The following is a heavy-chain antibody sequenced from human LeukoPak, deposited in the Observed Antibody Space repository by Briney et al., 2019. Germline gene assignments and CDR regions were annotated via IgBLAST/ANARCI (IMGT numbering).Heavy chain of an antibody. J-gene: IGHJ4*02. Sequence: GVSLRLSCAASGFTFSSFAMNWVRQAPGKGLEGVSTISGSGGSTYYADSVRGGFTISRDNSKNTLYLQINSLRAKATAVCFSAKEGIAATGTYWGQGTMVTASS. CDR2: ISGSGGST. CDR3: AKEGIAATGTY. V-gene: IGHV3-23*01. CDR1: GFTFSSFA. D-gene: IGHD6-13*01.